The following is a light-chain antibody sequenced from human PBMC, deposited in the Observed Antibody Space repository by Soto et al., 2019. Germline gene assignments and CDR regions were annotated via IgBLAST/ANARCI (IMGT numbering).Light chain of an antibody. J-gene: IGKJ1*01. CDR2: GAS. CDR3: QQYGSSRT. V-gene: IGKV3-20*01. CDR1: PSVSSSY. Sequence: EIVLTQSPGTLSLSPGERATLSCRASPSVSSSYLAWYQQKPGQAPRLLIYGASSRATGIPDRFSGSGSGTDFILTISRLEPEDFAVYYCQQYGSSRTFGQGTKVDIK.